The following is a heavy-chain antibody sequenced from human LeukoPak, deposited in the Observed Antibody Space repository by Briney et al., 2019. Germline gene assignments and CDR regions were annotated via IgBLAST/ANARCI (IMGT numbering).Heavy chain of an antibody. CDR2: IRNSGDAI. CDR3: ARGTPPLWWLVDY. D-gene: IGHD5-12*01. CDR1: GFTFSNYD. Sequence: QPGGSLRLSCAASGFTFSNYDMTWVRQAPGKGLEWVSYIRNSGDAIYYADSVKGRFTISRDNAKNSLFLQMNSLRAEDTAVYYCARGTPPLWWLVDYWGQGTLVTVSS. J-gene: IGHJ4*02. V-gene: IGHV3-48*01.